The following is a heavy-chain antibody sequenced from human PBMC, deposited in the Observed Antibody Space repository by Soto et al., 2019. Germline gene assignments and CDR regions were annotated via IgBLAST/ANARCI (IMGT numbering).Heavy chain of an antibody. CDR3: AKAVPVRGTRGYFDY. V-gene: IGHV3-23*01. CDR2: ISVSSGST. CDR1: GFTFSSYA. D-gene: IGHD6-19*01. Sequence: EVQLLESGGGLVQPGGSLRLSCAASGFTFSSYAMSWVRQAPGKGLEWVSSISVSSGSTYYADSVKGRFTISSDNSENPLYLQMNSLRADDTAIYYCAKAVPVRGTRGYFDYWGQGTLVTVSS. J-gene: IGHJ4*02.